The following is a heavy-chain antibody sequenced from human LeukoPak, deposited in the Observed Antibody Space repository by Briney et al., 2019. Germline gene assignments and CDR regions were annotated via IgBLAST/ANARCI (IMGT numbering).Heavy chain of an antibody. CDR2: INPNSGGT. Sequence: ASVKVSCKASGYTFTGYYMHWVRQAPGQGLEWMGSINPNSGGTNYAQKFQGRVTMTRDTSISTAYMELSRVRSDDKAVYYCARVLSWDIVVVPAEYWGEATLVGVSS. D-gene: IGHD2-2*01. CDR1: GYTFTGYY. V-gene: IGHV1-2*02. J-gene: IGHJ4*02. CDR3: ARVLSWDIVVVPAEY.